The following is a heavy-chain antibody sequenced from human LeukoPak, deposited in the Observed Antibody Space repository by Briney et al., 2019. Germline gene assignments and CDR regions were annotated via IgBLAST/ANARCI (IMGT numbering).Heavy chain of an antibody. Sequence: ASVKVSCKASGYTFTGYYMHWVRQAPGQGLEWMGWINPNSGGTNYAQKFQGRVTMTRDTSISTAYMELSRLRSDDTAVYYCARMVVPAATFYYYMDVWGKGSTVTISS. CDR1: GYTFTGYY. CDR3: ARMVVPAATFYYYMDV. CDR2: INPNSGGT. D-gene: IGHD2-2*01. V-gene: IGHV1-2*02. J-gene: IGHJ6*03.